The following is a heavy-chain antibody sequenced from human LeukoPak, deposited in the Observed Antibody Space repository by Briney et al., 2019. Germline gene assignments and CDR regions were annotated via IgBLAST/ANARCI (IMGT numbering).Heavy chain of an antibody. V-gene: IGHV3-30*04. J-gene: IGHJ6*03. D-gene: IGHD3-9*01. CDR2: ISYDGSNK. CDR1: GFTFSSYA. CDR3: ARDQGRYFDWLSSKYYMDL. Sequence: PGRSLRLSCAASGFTFSSYAMHWVRQAPGKGLEWVAVISYDGSNKYYADSVKGRFTISRDNSKNTLYLQMNSLRAEDTAVYYCARDQGRYFDWLSSKYYMDLWGKGTTVTVSS.